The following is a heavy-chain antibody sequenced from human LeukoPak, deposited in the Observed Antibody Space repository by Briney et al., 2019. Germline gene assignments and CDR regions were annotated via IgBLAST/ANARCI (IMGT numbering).Heavy chain of an antibody. CDR1: GGSISSGSYY. Sequence: SETLSLTCTVSGGSISSGSYYWSWIRQPAGKGLEWIGRIYTRGSTNYNPSLKSRVTMSVDTSKNQFSLKLSSVTAADTAVYYCARDVGSRGIYYFDNWGQGTLVTVSS. CDR3: ARDVGSRGIYYFDN. J-gene: IGHJ4*02. CDR2: IYTRGST. D-gene: IGHD2-2*01. V-gene: IGHV4-61*02.